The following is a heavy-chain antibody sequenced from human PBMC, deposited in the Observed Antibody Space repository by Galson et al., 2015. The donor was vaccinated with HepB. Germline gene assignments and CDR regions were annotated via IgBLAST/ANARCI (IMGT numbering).Heavy chain of an antibody. CDR1: GDSVSNNNVA. CDR3: ARTGGGYFDY. D-gene: IGHD3-16*01. J-gene: IGHJ4*02. Sequence: AISGDSVSNNNVAWDWIRQSPSRGLEWPGRTYYRSKWYNNYAVSVKSRITINPDTSKNQFSLQLNSVTPEDTAVYYCARTGGGYFDYWGQGTLVTVSS. V-gene: IGHV6-1*01. CDR2: TYYRSKWYN.